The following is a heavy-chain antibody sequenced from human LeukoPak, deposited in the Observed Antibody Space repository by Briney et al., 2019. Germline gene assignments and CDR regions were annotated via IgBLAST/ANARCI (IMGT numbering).Heavy chain of an antibody. J-gene: IGHJ4*02. CDR2: ISYSGST. Sequence: PSETLSLTCTVSGGSISSYYWSWIRQPPGKGLEWIGYISYSGSTNYNSSLKSRVTISVDTSKNQFSLKLSSVTAADTAVYYCARYVWGSYPTFEDYWGQGTLVTVSS. CDR3: ARYVWGSYPTFEDY. CDR1: GGSISSYY. V-gene: IGHV4-59*01. D-gene: IGHD3-16*02.